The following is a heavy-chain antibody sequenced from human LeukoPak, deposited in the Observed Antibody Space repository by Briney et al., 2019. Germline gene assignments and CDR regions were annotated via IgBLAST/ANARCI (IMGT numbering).Heavy chain of an antibody. D-gene: IGHD7-27*01. V-gene: IGHV3-23*01. CDR2: ISGSGGST. CDR3: AKDEDWGVGNGYYFDY. J-gene: IGHJ4*02. Sequence: GGSLRLSCAASGFTFSSYAMSWVRQAPGKGLEWVSAISGSGGSTYYADSVKGRFTISRDNSKNTLYLQMNSLRAEDTAVYYCAKDEDWGVGNGYYFDYWGQGTLVTVSS. CDR1: GFTFSSYA.